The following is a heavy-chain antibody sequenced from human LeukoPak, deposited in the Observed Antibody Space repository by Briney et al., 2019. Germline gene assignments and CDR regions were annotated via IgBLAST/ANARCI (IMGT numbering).Heavy chain of an antibody. CDR2: IYYSGTT. CDR1: GGSISSSGYY. CDR3: ARVGVDYSGNIIKYYFDY. J-gene: IGHJ4*02. D-gene: IGHD4-23*01. V-gene: IGHV4-39*07. Sequence: SETLSLTCTVSGGSISSSGYYWGWIRQPPGKGLEWIGSIYYSGTTYYNPSLNSRVTISVDTSKNQFSLKLSPVIAADTAVYYCARVGVDYSGNIIKYYFDYWGQGTLVTVSS.